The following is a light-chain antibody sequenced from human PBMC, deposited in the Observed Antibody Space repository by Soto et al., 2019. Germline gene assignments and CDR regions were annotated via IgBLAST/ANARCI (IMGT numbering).Light chain of an antibody. J-gene: IGLJ1*01. CDR1: SSDVGSYNL. Sequence: QSVLTQPASVSGSPGQSMTISCTGTSSDVGSYNLVSWYQQHPGKAPKLMIYEVSERPSGVSNRFSGSKSGNTASLTISGLQAEDEADYYCCSYAGSSTYVFGTGTKVTVL. V-gene: IGLV2-23*02. CDR3: CSYAGSSTYV. CDR2: EVS.